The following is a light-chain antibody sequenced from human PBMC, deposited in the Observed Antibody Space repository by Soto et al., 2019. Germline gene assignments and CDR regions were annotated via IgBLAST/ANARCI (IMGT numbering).Light chain of an antibody. CDR1: QSVSGN. Sequence: EIVMTQSPATLSVSPGERATLSCRASQSVSGNLAWYQHKPGQAPRLLIYGASTRATGIPARFSGSGSGTEFTLSISSLQSEYFAVYYCQQYNNWPPFTFGPGTKVDIK. CDR3: QQYNNWPPFT. V-gene: IGKV3-15*01. CDR2: GAS. J-gene: IGKJ3*01.